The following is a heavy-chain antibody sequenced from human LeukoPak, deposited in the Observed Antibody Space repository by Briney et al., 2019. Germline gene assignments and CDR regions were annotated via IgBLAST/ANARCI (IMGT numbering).Heavy chain of an antibody. V-gene: IGHV4-59*01. J-gene: IGHJ4*02. CDR1: GGSISSYY. Sequence: PSETLSLTCTVSGGSISSYYWSWIRQPPGKGLEWIGYIYYSGSTNYNPSLKSRVTISVDTSKNQFSLKLSSVTAADTAVYYCARDQGYGDPGYWGQGTLVTVSS. CDR2: IYYSGST. D-gene: IGHD4-17*01. CDR3: ARDQGYGDPGY.